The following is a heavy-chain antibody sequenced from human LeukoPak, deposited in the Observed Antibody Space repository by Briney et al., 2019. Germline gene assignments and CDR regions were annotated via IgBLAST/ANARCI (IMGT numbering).Heavy chain of an antibody. J-gene: IGHJ6*03. Sequence: ASVKVSCKASGYTFTRYDINWVRQASGQGLEWMGWMNPNSGNTAYAQKFQGRVSITTNTSISTAYMELSSLTSEDTAVYYCARGSYDFSMDVWGKGTTVTVAS. CDR2: MNPNSGNT. V-gene: IGHV1-8*03. CDR3: ARGSYDFSMDV. CDR1: GYTFTRYD. D-gene: IGHD3-3*01.